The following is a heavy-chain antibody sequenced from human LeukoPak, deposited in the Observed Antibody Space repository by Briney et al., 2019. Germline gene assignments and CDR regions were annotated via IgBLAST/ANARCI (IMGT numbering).Heavy chain of an antibody. Sequence: ASVKVSCKASGYTFTSYYMHWVRQAPGQGLEWMGIINPSGGSTSYAQKFQGRVTMTRDTSISTAYMELSRLRSDDTAVYYCARDTRGYSGYDSDWGQGTLVTVSS. J-gene: IGHJ4*02. V-gene: IGHV1-46*01. CDR3: ARDTRGYSGYDSD. CDR1: GYTFTSYY. CDR2: INPSGGST. D-gene: IGHD5-12*01.